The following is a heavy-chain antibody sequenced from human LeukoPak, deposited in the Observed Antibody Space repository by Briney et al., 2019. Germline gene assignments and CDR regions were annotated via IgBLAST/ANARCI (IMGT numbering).Heavy chain of an antibody. Sequence: GGSLRLSCAASGFTFSSYGMSWVRQAPGKGLEWVSGISGSGGSTYYADSVKGRFTISRDNFKNTLYLQMNSLRAEDTAVYYCAKGPPFWSGPNWFDPWGQGTLVTVSS. CDR2: ISGSGGST. J-gene: IGHJ5*02. D-gene: IGHD3-3*01. CDR1: GFTFSSYG. CDR3: AKGPPFWSGPNWFDP. V-gene: IGHV3-23*01.